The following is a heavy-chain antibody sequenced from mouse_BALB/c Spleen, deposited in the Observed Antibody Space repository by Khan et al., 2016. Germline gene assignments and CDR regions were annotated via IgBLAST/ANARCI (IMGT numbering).Heavy chain of an antibody. CDR2: IWAGGST. CDR1: GFSLTSYG. CDR3: ARVGEI. V-gene: IGHV2-9*02. J-gene: IGHJ1*01. Sequence: VQLKESGPGLVAPSQSLSITCTVSGFSLTSYGVHWVRQPPGKGLEWLGLIWAGGSTNYNSALMSSLITFTDNSTSQPFLQMNSLQTADTALYSWARVGEIGGEGTTVKVSS.